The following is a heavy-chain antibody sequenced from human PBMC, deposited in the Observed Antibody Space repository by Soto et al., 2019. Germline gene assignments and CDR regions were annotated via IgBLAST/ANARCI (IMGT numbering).Heavy chain of an antibody. CDR2: IIPSFGTA. V-gene: IGHV1-69*05. J-gene: IGHJ6*02. D-gene: IGHD3-9*01. CDR1: GGTFSSIA. Sequence: ASVKASCRAFGGTFSSIAISWVRQARGQGLEWMEGIIPSFGTAYYAQTFQGRIMITTDESTSTAYVELSSLRSEDTAVYYWARDVGGSYDIFTGYYRDYYGMDVWGQGTTVTVSS. CDR3: ARDVGGSYDIFTGYYRDYYGMDV.